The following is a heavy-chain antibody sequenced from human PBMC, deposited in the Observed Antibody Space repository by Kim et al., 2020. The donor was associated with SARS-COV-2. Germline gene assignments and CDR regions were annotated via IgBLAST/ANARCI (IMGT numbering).Heavy chain of an antibody. J-gene: IGHJ6*03. CDR3: ARVPRYYYMDV. Sequence: NYNPSLKSRSTMSLATSKSQCSMKLNSVTAADTAVYFCARVPRYYYMDVWGKGTTVTVSS. V-gene: IGHV4-4*07.